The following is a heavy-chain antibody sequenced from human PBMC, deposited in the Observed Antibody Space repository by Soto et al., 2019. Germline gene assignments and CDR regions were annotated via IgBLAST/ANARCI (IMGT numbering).Heavy chain of an antibody. V-gene: IGHV3-30*03. Sequence: PGGSLRLSCAASGFTFRSYGIHWVRQAPGKGLEWVALTSYDGNSAYYGDSVKGRFTISRDNSKDTLYLQMNSLRPEDTAMYYCAVLSSGDFDCWGQGTLVTVSS. CDR2: TSYDGNSA. CDR1: GFTFRSYG. J-gene: IGHJ4*02. D-gene: IGHD2-15*01. CDR3: AVLSSGDFDC.